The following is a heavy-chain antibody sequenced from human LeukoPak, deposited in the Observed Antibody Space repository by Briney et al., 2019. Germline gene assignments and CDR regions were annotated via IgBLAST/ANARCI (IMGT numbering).Heavy chain of an antibody. CDR1: GGSISSHY. D-gene: IGHD3-16*02. CDR2: IYYSGST. V-gene: IGHV4-59*11. CDR3: ARHTGNYHFDY. Sequence: SETLSLTCTVSGGSISSHYWSWIRQSPGKGLEWIGSIYYSGSTNYNPSLKSPVTMSVDTSKNQFSLNLSSVTAADTAVYYCARHTGNYHFDYWGQGTLVAVSS. J-gene: IGHJ4*02.